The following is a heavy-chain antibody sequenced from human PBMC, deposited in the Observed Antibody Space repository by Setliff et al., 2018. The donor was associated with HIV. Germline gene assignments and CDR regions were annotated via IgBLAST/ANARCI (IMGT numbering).Heavy chain of an antibody. Sequence: SETLSLTCAVSGGSISSDNWWTWVRQAPGKGLEWIGEIYHSEYTNYNPSLKSRVSMSVDKSKNQFSVKLTSVTAADTAVYYCAITLVGVTTILVYWGQGSLVTVSS. CDR3: AITLVGVTTILVY. CDR1: GGSISSDNW. V-gene: IGHV4-4*02. J-gene: IGHJ4*02. CDR2: IYHSEYT. D-gene: IGHD2-21*02.